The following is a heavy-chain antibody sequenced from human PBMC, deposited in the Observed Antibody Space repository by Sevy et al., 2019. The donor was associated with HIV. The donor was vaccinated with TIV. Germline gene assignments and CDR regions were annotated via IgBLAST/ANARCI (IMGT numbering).Heavy chain of an antibody. J-gene: IGHJ6*02. CDR3: AGDRGAGTSSYGMHV. V-gene: IGHV3-21*01. D-gene: IGHD1-1*01. CDR2: ISSASSFI. CDR1: GFTFSGYS. Sequence: GGSLRLSCAASGFTFSGYSMNWVRQAPGKGLEWVSSISSASSFIYYADSVKGRFTISRDNAKNSLYLQMNSLRPEDTAVYYCAGDRGAGTSSYGMHVWGQRTTVTVSS.